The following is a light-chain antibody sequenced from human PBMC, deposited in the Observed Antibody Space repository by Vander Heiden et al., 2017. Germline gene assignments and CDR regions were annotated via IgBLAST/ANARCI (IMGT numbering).Light chain of an antibody. Sequence: EIVLPQSPGTLSLSPGERATLSCRASQSVSSSYLAWYQQKPGQAPRLLIYGASSRATGIPDRFSGSGSGTDFTLTISRLEPEDFAVYYCQQYGSSPPGIGGGTKVEIK. CDR1: QSVSSSY. V-gene: IGKV3-20*01. CDR3: QQYGSSPPG. CDR2: GAS. J-gene: IGKJ4*01.